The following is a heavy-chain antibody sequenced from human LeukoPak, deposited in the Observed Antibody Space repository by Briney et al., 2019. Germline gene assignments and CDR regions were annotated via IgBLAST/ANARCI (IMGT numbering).Heavy chain of an antibody. D-gene: IGHD4-23*01. J-gene: IGHJ4*02. V-gene: IGHV3-7*01. Sequence: GGSLRLSCAASGFTLSSYWMSWVRQAPGKGLEWVARIKQDGSEKHYVNSVKGRFTISRDNAKNSVYLQMNTLRAEDTAVYYCARYIETPRRDLDYWGQGTLVTVSS. CDR1: GFTLSSYW. CDR3: ARYIETPRRDLDY. CDR2: IKQDGSEK.